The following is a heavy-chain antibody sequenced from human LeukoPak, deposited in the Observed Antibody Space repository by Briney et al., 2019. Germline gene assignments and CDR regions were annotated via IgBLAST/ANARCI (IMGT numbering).Heavy chain of an antibody. V-gene: IGHV1-18*01. D-gene: IGHD5-18*01. CDR3: ARAPRGYSYIHQGLFDY. CDR1: GYTFTSYG. J-gene: IGHJ4*02. Sequence: GASVKVSCKASGYTFTSYGISWVRQAPGQGLEWMGWISAYNGNTNYAQKLQGRVTMTRDMSTSTVYMELSSLRSEDTAVYYCARAPRGYSYIHQGLFDYWGQGTLVTVSS. CDR2: ISAYNGNT.